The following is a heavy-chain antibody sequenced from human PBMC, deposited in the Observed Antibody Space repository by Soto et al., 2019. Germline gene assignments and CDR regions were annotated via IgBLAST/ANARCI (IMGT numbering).Heavy chain of an antibody. CDR1: GFTFSSYS. D-gene: IGHD3-10*01. V-gene: IGHV3-48*01. Sequence: GGSLRLSCAASGFTFSSYSMNWVRQAPGKGLEWVSYISSSSSSKYHADSVKGRFTNSRDNAKNSLYLQMNSLRAEDTAVYYCALSYYGSGTSFDYWGQGTMVT. J-gene: IGHJ4*02. CDR2: ISSSSSSK. CDR3: ALSYYGSGTSFDY.